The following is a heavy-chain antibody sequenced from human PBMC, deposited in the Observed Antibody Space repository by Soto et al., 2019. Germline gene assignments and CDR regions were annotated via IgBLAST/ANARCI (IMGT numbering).Heavy chain of an antibody. D-gene: IGHD2-15*01. CDR2: IYPDDSDT. CDR3: XRQDIVTNPLRGVYFDI. CDR1: GYSFAIYW. J-gene: IGHJ4*02. Sequence: GESLKISCKASGYSFAIYWIGWVRQMPRKGLEWMGLIYPDDSDTRYSPSFQGQVTISADKSINTAYLQWSSLQASDTAMYFCXRQDIVTNPLRGVYFDIWGQGALVTVSS. V-gene: IGHV5-51*01.